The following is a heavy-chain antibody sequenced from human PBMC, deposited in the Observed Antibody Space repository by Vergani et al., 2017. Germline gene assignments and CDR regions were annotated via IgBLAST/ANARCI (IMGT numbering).Heavy chain of an antibody. D-gene: IGHD5-18*01. CDR2: VDPEAGET. V-gene: IGHV1-69-2*01. CDR3: ATPSHRGQSQRLDTAMVYFDY. CDR1: GYTFTDYY. Sequence: EVQLVQSGAEVKKPGATVKISCKVSGYTFTDYYMHWVQQAPGKGLEWMGLVDPEAGETIYAEKFQGRVTITADTSTDTAYRELSSLRAEDTAVYYCATPSHRGQSQRLDTAMVYFDYWGQGTLVTVSS. J-gene: IGHJ4*02.